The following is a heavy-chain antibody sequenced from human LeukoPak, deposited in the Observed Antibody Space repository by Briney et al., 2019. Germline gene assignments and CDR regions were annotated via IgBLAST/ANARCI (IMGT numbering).Heavy chain of an antibody. V-gene: IGHV4-30-4*02. Sequence: SETLSLTCTVSGGSISSGDYYWSWIRQPPGKGLEWIGYIYYSGSTYYNPSLKSRVTISVDTSKNQFSLKLISVTAADTAVYYCARDMAYYFDCWGQGTLVTVSS. CDR3: ARDMAYYFDC. CDR1: GGSISSGDYY. CDR2: IYYSGST. D-gene: IGHD3-10*01. J-gene: IGHJ4*02.